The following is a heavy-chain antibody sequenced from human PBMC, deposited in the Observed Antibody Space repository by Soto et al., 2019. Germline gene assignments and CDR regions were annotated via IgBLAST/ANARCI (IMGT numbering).Heavy chain of an antibody. D-gene: IGHD3-10*01. CDR2: IYWDDDQ. CDR1: GFSLTTEGMA. J-gene: IGHJ4*02. Sequence: QITLKESGPPLVKPTQTLTLTCSFSGFSLTTEGMAVGWIRQSPGKALEWLSVIYWDDDQRSAKSLRSRLTIAKDTSKNQVVLTLANMEPLDTAMYYCAHRDRASGGLFDYWGQGMLVTVSS. CDR3: AHRDRASGGLFDY. V-gene: IGHV2-5*05.